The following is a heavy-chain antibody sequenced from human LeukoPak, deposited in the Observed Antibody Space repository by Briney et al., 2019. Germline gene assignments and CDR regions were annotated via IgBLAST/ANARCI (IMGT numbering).Heavy chain of an antibody. J-gene: IGHJ4*02. CDR3: ARGCFGELLFDH. CDR1: GFTFDDHG. V-gene: IGHV3-20*04. D-gene: IGHD3-10*01. Sequence: GGSLRLXCAASGFTFDDHGMSWVRQPPGKELEWVSCISSSGSHIYSVDSVKGRFAISRDNAKNSLYLQMNSLRAEDTALYYCARGCFGELLFDHWGQGTLVTVPS. CDR2: ISSSGSHI.